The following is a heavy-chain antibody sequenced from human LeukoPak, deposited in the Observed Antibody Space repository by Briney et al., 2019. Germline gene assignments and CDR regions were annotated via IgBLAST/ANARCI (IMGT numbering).Heavy chain of an antibody. J-gene: IGHJ5*02. D-gene: IGHD3-22*01. CDR3: ARDGHYYDSSGYWALFDP. Sequence: SETLSLTCTVSGGSISSGSYYWSWIRQPAGKGLEWIGRIYTSGSTSYTPSLKRRVPISVDTSKNQFSLKLSSVTAADTAVYYCARDGHYYDSSGYWALFDPWGQGTLVTVSS. V-gene: IGHV4-61*02. CDR2: IYTSGST. CDR1: GGSISSGSYY.